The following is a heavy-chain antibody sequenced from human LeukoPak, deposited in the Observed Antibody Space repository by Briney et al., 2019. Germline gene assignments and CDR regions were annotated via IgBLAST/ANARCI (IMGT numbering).Heavy chain of an antibody. V-gene: IGHV5-51*01. CDR1: GYSFTTYW. CDR3: ARRTSGGWFDP. CDR2: IYPGDSDT. D-gene: IGHD3-16*01. J-gene: IGHJ5*02. Sequence: GESLKISCKTSGYSFTTYWIIWVRQMPGKGLEWMGIIYPGDSDTRYSPSFQGHVTISADKSITTAYLQWSSLKASDTAMYYCARRTSGGWFDPWGQGTLVTVSS.